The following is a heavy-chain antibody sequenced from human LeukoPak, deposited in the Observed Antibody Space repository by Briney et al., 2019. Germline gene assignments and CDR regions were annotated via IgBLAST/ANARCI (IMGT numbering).Heavy chain of an antibody. CDR1: GFTFDDYA. V-gene: IGHV3-9*01. D-gene: IGHD6-13*01. J-gene: IGHJ4*02. CDR2: ISWNSGSI. Sequence: QPGRSLRLSCAASGFTFDDYAMHWVRQAPGKGLEWVSGISWNSGSIGYADSVKGRFTISRDNAKNSLYLQMNNPRAEDTALYYCAKDMRGAAGLDYWGQGTLVTVSS. CDR3: AKDMRGAAGLDY.